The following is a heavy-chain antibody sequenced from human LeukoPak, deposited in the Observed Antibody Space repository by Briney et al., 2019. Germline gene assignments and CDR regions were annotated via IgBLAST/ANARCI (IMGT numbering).Heavy chain of an antibody. Sequence: PGGSLRLSCAASGFTFDNYWMHWVRQAPGEGLMWVSGINSDGKITSYADSVKGRFTISRDNAKSTLFLQMNSLRVEDTAVYYCAKLSSYWSFDYWGQGSLVTVSS. V-gene: IGHV3-74*01. J-gene: IGHJ4*02. CDR3: AKLSSYWSFDY. CDR1: GFTFDNYW. CDR2: INSDGKIT. D-gene: IGHD5-12*01.